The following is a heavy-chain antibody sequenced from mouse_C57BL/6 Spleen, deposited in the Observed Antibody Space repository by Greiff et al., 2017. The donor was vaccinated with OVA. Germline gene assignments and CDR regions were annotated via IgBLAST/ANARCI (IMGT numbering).Heavy chain of an antibody. J-gene: IGHJ3*01. V-gene: IGHV1-47*01. CDR2: FHPYNDDT. D-gene: IGHD3-3*01. CDR1: GYTFTTYP. CDR3: VTGTGFAY. Sequence: VKVVESGAELVKPGASVKMSCKASGYTFTTYPIEWMKQNHGKSLEWIGNFHPYNDDTKYNEKFKGKATLTVEKSSSTVYLELSRLTSDDSAVYYCVTGTGFAYWGQGTLVTVSA.